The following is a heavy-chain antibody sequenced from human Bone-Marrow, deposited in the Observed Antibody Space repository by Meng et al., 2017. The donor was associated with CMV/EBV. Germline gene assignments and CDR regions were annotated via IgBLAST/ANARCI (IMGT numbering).Heavy chain of an antibody. CDR2: INPNSGGT. Sequence: ASVKVSCKASGYTFTGYYMHWVRQAPGQGLEWMGWINPNSGGTNYAQKLQGRVTMTRDTSISTAYMELSRLRSDDTAVYYCARWGKYHLLEGSDHWGQGTLVTVSS. CDR3: ARWGKYHLLEGSDH. D-gene: IGHD2-2*01. V-gene: IGHV1-2*02. CDR1: GYTFTGYY. J-gene: IGHJ4*02.